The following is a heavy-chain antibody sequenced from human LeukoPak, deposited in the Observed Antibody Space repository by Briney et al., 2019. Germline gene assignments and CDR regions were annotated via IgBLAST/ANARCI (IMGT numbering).Heavy chain of an antibody. D-gene: IGHD4-17*01. CDR1: EYSVSSNSAA. Sequence: SQTLSLTCAISEYSVSSNSAAWNWIRQSPSRGLEWLGRTYYRSKWYYDYAVSVKSRITINPDTSKNQFSLKLSFATAADTAVYYCARGWGYRMFTDNGDYVVYYMDVWGKGTTVTISS. V-gene: IGHV6-1*01. CDR2: TYYRSKWYY. CDR3: ARGWGYRMFTDNGDYVVYYMDV. J-gene: IGHJ6*03.